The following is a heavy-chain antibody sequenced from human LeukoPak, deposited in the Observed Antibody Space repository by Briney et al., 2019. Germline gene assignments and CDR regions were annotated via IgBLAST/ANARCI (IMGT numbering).Heavy chain of an antibody. J-gene: IGHJ5*02. D-gene: IGHD2-15*01. CDR2: MNLSSGNT. CDR1: GYTFTSYD. CDR3: ARGFAKDIVVVEAAFWFDP. Sequence: SVKVSCKASGYTFTSYDFNWVRQAPGQGLEWMGWMNLSSGNTGNAQKFQGRATMTRNTSTSTAYMELCSLRSEDTAVYYCARGFAKDIVVVEAAFWFDPWGQGTLVTVSS. V-gene: IGHV1-8*01.